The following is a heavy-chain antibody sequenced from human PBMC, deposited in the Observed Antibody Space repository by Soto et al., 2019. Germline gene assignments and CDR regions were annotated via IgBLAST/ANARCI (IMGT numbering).Heavy chain of an antibody. V-gene: IGHV3-30-3*01. CDR2: ISYDGSNK. D-gene: IGHD2-2*02. CDR3: ARDVIPAAIYYSYYGMDV. J-gene: IGHJ6*02. Sequence: GGSLRLSCAASGFTFSSYAMHWVRQAPGKELEWVALISYDGSNKYYADSVKGRFTISRDNSKNTLYLQMNSLRAEDTAVYYCARDVIPAAIYYSYYGMDVWGQGTTVTVSS. CDR1: GFTFSSYA.